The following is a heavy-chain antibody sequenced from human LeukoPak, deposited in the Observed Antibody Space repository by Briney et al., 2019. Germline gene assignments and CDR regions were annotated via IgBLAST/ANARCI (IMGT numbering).Heavy chain of an antibody. CDR2: IYTSGST. CDR3: ARAQYYYDSSGYQYYFDY. V-gene: IGHV4-4*07. D-gene: IGHD3-22*01. J-gene: IGHJ4*02. Sequence: SETLSLTCTVSGGSISSYYWSWIRQPAGKGLEWIGRIYTSGSTNYNPSLKSRVPISVDPPKNHFSLQLSSVTAADTAVYYCARAQYYYDSSGYQYYFDYRGQGTLVTVSS. CDR1: GGSISSYY.